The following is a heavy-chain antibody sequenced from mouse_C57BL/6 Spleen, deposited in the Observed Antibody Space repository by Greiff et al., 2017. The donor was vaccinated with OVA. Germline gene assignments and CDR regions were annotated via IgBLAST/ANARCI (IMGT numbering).Heavy chain of an antibody. CDR1: GYTFTSYW. J-gene: IGHJ2*01. Sequence: QVQLKQPGAELVKPGASVKMSCKASGYTFTSYWITWVKQRPGQGLEWIGDIYPGSGSTNYNEKFKSKATLTVDTSSSTAYMQPSSLTSEDSAVYYCARGNLGYGSSSYFDYWGQGTTLTVSS. CDR2: IYPGSGST. CDR3: ARGNLGYGSSSYFDY. D-gene: IGHD1-1*01. V-gene: IGHV1-55*01.